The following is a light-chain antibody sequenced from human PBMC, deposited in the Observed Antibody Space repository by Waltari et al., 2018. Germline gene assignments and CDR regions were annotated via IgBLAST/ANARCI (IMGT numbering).Light chain of an antibody. V-gene: IGLV3-25*03. J-gene: IGLJ2*01. CDR1: SFPEQY. CDR2: KDN. CDR3: QSTDSTNNHVI. Sequence: SYELTQPPSVSVSPGQTARITCSGDSFPEQYAYWYQQKPGQSPTLTIYKDNGRRSGIPERFSGSSSGTTATLTISGVQAEDEADYYCQSTDSTNNHVIFGGGTKVTVL.